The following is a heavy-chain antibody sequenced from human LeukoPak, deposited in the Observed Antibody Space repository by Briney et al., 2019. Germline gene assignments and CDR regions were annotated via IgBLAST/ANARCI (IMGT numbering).Heavy chain of an antibody. D-gene: IGHD6-6*01. CDR2: ISWNSGSI. V-gene: IGHV3-9*01. Sequence: GRSLRLSCAASGFTFDDYAMHWVRQAPGKGLEWVSGISWNSGSIGYADSVKGRFTISRDNAKNSLYLQMNSLRAEDTALYYCAKGRLSIAARPDYYYGMDVWGQGTTVTVSS. CDR3: AKGRLSIAARPDYYYGMDV. CDR1: GFTFDDYA. J-gene: IGHJ6*02.